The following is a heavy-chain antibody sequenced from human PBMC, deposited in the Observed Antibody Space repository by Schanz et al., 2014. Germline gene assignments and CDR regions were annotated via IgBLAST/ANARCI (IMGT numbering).Heavy chain of an antibody. CDR3: ASRSVYAPT. V-gene: IGHV3-66*01. CDR1: GFNVGNNY. Sequence: EEQMVESGGGLVQPGGSLRLSCEASGFNVGNNYMSWVRQPPGKGLECISIIYSRGGTFHADSVKGRFTISRDKSKNTLYLEMNSLRAEDTAVYYCASRSVYAPTWGQGILVTVSS. CDR2: IYSRGGT. J-gene: IGHJ5*02. D-gene: IGHD2-8*01.